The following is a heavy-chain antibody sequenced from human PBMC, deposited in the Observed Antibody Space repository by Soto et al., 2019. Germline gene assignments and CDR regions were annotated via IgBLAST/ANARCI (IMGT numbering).Heavy chain of an antibody. J-gene: IGHJ4*02. Sequence: SETLSLTCTVSGGSISSYDWSWIRPPPGKGLEWIGYIYYSGSTNYNPSLKSRVTISVDTSKNQFSLKLSSVTAADTAVYYCARRYGDYFDYWGQGTLVTVPQ. V-gene: IGHV4-59*08. CDR1: GGSISSYD. CDR3: ARRYGDYFDY. CDR2: IYYSGST. D-gene: IGHD4-17*01.